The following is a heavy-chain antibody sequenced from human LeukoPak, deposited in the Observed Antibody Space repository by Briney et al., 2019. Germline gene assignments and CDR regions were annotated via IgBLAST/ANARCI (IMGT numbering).Heavy chain of an antibody. V-gene: IGHV3-23*01. CDR2: ISGSGGST. D-gene: IGHD6-13*01. Sequence: GGSLRLSCAASGFTFSSYAMSWVRQAPGKGLEWVSAISGSGGSTYYADSVKGRFTISRDNSKNTLYLQMNSLRAEDTAVYYCAKDASSSWPRPLYFDYWGQGTLVTVSS. J-gene: IGHJ4*02. CDR3: AKDASSSWPRPLYFDY. CDR1: GFTFSSYA.